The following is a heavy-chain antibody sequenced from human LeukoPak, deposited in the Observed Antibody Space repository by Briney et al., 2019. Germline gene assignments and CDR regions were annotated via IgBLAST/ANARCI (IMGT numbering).Heavy chain of an antibody. CDR2: INPNSGGT. CDR3: AREVRTMVRGVTVYYYGMDV. V-gene: IGHV1-2*02. CDR1: GYTFTGYY. D-gene: IGHD3-10*01. J-gene: IGHJ6*02. Sequence: GASVKVSCKASGYTFTGYYMHWVRQAPGQGLEWMGWINPNSGGTNYAQKFQGRVTMTRDTSISTAYMELSRLRSDDTAEYYCAREVRTMVRGVTVYYYGMDVWGQGTTVTVSS.